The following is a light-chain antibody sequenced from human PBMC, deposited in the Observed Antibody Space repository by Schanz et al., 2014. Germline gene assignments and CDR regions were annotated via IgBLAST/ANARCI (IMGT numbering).Light chain of an antibody. J-gene: IGLJ3*02. CDR1: SSDVGGYNY. V-gene: IGLV2-8*01. CDR2: EVS. CDR3: KSYDNSLSAWV. Sequence: QSALTQPPSASGSPGQSVTISCTGTSSDVGGYNYVSWYQQHPGKAPKLMIYEVSKRPSGVPDRFSGSRSGSSASLAIPGLQAEDEADYYCKSYDNSLSAWVFGGGTKVTVL.